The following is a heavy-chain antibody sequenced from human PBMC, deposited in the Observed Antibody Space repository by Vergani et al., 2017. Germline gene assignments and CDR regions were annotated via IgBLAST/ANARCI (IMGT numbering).Heavy chain of an antibody. V-gene: IGHV3-21*01. D-gene: IGHD3-22*01. CDR3: ARDAYYYDSSGKNFFDY. CDR2: ISSSSSYI. Sequence: EVQLVESGGGLVKPGGSLRLSCAASGFTFSSYSMNWVRQAPGKGLEWVSSISSSSSYIYYADSVKGRFTISRDNAKNSLYLQMNSLRAEDTAVYYCARDAYYYDSSGKNFFDYWGQGTLVTVSS. J-gene: IGHJ4*02. CDR1: GFTFSSYS.